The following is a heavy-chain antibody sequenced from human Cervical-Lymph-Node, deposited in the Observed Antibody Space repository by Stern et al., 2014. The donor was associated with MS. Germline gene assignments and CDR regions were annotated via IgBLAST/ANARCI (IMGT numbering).Heavy chain of an antibody. V-gene: IGHV4-61*02. D-gene: IGHD3-9*01. CDR3: ARDCRLRYFDNYGMDV. Sequence: QVQLQESGPGLVKPSQTLSLTCTVSGGSISSGSYYWSWIRQPAGKGLEWIGRIYTSGSTNYNPSLKSRVTISVDPSKNQSSLKLSSVTAADTAVYYCARDCRLRYFDNYGMDVWGQGTTVTVSS. CDR1: GGSISSGSYY. J-gene: IGHJ6*02. CDR2: IYTSGST.